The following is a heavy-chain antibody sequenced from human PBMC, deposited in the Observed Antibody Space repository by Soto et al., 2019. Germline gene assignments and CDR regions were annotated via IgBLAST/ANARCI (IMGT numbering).Heavy chain of an antibody. Sequence: QXLSLTCAITGDXVSSNSGGWSWVRQSPSRGLEWLGRTYYRSKWYYEYAVSVRGRITINPDTSKNQYSLQLNSVPTEDTDVYFCARGEQYSGRIFDYWGQGTLGTVSS. V-gene: IGHV6-1*01. D-gene: IGHD1-26*01. CDR3: ARGEQYSGRIFDY. CDR2: TYYRSKWYY. J-gene: IGHJ4*01. CDR1: GDXVSSNSGG.